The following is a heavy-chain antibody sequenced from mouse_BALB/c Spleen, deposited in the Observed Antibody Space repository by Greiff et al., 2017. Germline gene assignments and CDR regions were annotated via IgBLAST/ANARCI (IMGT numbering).Heavy chain of an antibody. CDR1: GFSLTSYG. CDR2: IWAGGST. D-gene: IGHD4-1*01. Sequence: QVQLKESGPGLVAPSQSLSITCTVSGFSLTSYGVHWVRQPPGKGLEWLGVIWAGGSTNYNSALMSRLSISKDNSKSQVFLKMNSLQTDDTAMYYCARDLGKLTGTNWYFDVWGAGTTVTVSS. CDR3: ARDLGKLTGTNWYFDV. V-gene: IGHV2-9*02. J-gene: IGHJ1*01.